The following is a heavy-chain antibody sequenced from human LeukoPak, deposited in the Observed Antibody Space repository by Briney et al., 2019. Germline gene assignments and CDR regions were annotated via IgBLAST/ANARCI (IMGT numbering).Heavy chain of an antibody. CDR1: GFTVSSNY. D-gene: IGHD5-18*01. Sequence: GGSLRLSGAASGFTVSSNYMSWVRQAPGKGLEWVSVIYSGGSTYYADSVKGRFTISRDNSKNTLYLQMNSLRAEDTAVYYCARITRGYSYGPHSLDYWGQGTLVTVSS. V-gene: IGHV3-66*02. J-gene: IGHJ4*02. CDR3: ARITRGYSYGPHSLDY. CDR2: IYSGGST.